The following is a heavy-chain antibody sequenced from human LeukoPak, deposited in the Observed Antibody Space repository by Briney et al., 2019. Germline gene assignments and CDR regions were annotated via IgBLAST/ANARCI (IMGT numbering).Heavy chain of an antibody. J-gene: IGHJ4*02. CDR1: GGSISSSSYY. CDR3: GRYVPRGVIGPKTFDY. CDR2: IYTSGST. Sequence: SETLSLTCTVSGGSISSSSYYWSWIRRPAGKGLEWIGRIYTSGSTDYNPSLKSRVTMSVDTSKTQFSLRLRSVTAADTAMYYCGRYVPRGVIGPKTFDYWGQGSLVTVSS. V-gene: IGHV4-61*02. D-gene: IGHD2/OR15-2a*01.